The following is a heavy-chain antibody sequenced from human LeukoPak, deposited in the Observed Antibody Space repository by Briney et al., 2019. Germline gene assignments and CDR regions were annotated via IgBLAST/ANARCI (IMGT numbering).Heavy chain of an antibody. Sequence: ASVKVSCKASGYTFTSYDINWVRQATGQGLEWMGWMNPNSGNTGYAQKFQGRVTITRNTSISTAYMELSSLRSEDTAVYYCARGRRDDFWSGYPYWGQGTLVTVPS. D-gene: IGHD3-3*01. CDR3: ARGRRDDFWSGYPY. CDR2: MNPNSGNT. V-gene: IGHV1-8*03. CDR1: GYTFTSYD. J-gene: IGHJ4*02.